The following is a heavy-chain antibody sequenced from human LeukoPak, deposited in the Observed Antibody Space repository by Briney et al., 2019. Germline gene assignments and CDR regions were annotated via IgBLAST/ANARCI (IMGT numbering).Heavy chain of an antibody. J-gene: IGHJ3*02. D-gene: IGHD3-22*01. CDR1: GFTVSSNY. Sequence: PGGSLRLSCAASGFTVSSNYTSWVRQAPGKGLEWVSVIYSGGSTYYADSVKGRFTISRDNSKNTLYLQMSSLRAEDTAVYYCARDGITMIVETNAFDIWGQGTMVTVSS. CDR2: IYSGGST. V-gene: IGHV3-53*05. CDR3: ARDGITMIVETNAFDI.